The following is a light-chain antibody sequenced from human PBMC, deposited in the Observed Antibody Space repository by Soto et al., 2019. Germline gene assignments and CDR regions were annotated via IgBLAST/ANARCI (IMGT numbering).Light chain of an antibody. CDR1: STDVGAYNY. CDR3: ISYTGKSASYV. Sequence: QSALAQPASVSGSPGQSITISCTGTSTDVGAYNYVAWYQHHPGKAPKLFIYEVTNRPSGVSYRFSASKSGNTASLTISGLHSEDEADYYCISYTGKSASYVFGTGTKLTVL. J-gene: IGLJ1*01. CDR2: EVT. V-gene: IGLV2-14*01.